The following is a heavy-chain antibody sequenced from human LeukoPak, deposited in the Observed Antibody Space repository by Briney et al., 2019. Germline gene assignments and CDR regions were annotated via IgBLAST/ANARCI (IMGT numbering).Heavy chain of an antibody. Sequence: GASVTVSCKASGGTFSSYAISWVRQAPGQGLEWMGGIIPIFGTANYAQKFQGRVTITADESTSTAYMELSSLRSEDTAVYYCARDGFEYVVRSYNWFDPWGQGTLVTVSS. CDR3: ARDGFEYVVRSYNWFDP. J-gene: IGHJ5*02. CDR2: IIPIFGTA. D-gene: IGHD3-10*01. V-gene: IGHV1-69*13. CDR1: GGTFSSYA.